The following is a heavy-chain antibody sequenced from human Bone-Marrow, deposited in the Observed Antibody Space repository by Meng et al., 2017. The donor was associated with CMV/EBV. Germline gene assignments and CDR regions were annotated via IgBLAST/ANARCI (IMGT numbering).Heavy chain of an antibody. CDR2: IYYSGST. CDR3: ATFVNIVVVPAAILGLWAFDI. V-gene: IGHV4-59*01. D-gene: IGHD2-2*02. Sequence: GTLRLSCTVSGGSISSYYWSWIRQPPGKGLEWIGYIYYSGSTNYNPSLKSRVTISVDTSKNQFSLKLSSVTAADTAVYYCATFVNIVVVPAAILGLWAFDIWGQGTMVTVSS. CDR1: GGSISSYY. J-gene: IGHJ3*02.